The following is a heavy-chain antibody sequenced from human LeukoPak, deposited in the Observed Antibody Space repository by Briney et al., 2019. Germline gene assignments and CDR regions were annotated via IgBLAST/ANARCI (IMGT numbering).Heavy chain of an antibody. CDR1: GGSISSGDYY. V-gene: IGHV4-30-4*08. Sequence: SETLSLTCNVSGGSISSGDYYWSWIRQPPGKGLEWIGYIYYSGSTYYNPSLKSRVTMSVDTSKNQFSLKLSSVTAADTAVYYCARILVVPAPYFDYWGQGTLVTVSS. J-gene: IGHJ4*02. CDR3: ARILVVPAPYFDY. CDR2: IYYSGST. D-gene: IGHD2-2*01.